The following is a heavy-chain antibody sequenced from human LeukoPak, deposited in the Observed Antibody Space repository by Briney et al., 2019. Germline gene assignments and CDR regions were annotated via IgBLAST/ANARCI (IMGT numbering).Heavy chain of an antibody. D-gene: IGHD6-19*01. V-gene: IGHV1-2*02. CDR3: ARDHEAINSSGWYWFDY. J-gene: IGHJ4*02. Sequence: GASVKVSCKASGYTFTGYYMHWVRQAPGQGLEWMGWINPNSGGTNYAQKFQGRVTMTRDTSISTAYMELSRLRSDDTAVYYCARDHEAINSSGWYWFDYWGQGTLVTVSS. CDR1: GYTFTGYY. CDR2: INPNSGGT.